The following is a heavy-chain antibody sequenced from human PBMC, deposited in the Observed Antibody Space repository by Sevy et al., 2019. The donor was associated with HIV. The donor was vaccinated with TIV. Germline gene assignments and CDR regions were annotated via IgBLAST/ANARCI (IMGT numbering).Heavy chain of an antibody. J-gene: IGHJ3*02. D-gene: IGHD3-10*01. Sequence: GGSLRLSCAASGFTVSSNYMSWVRQAPGKGLEWVSVIYSGGSTYDADSVKGRFTISRDNSKNTLYLQMNSLRAEDTAVYYCARGIGRRVYYGSGTGPDAFDIWGQGTMVTVSS. CDR3: ARGIGRRVYYGSGTGPDAFDI. CDR2: IYSGGST. CDR1: GFTVSSNY. V-gene: IGHV3-53*01.